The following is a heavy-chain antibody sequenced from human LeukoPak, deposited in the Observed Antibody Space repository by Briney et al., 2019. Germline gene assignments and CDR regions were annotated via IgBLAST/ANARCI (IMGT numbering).Heavy chain of an antibody. V-gene: IGHV4-59*01. CDR1: GGSMSSYY. CDR2: IYYSGST. Sequence: PSETLSLTCTFSGGSMSSYYWSWIRQPPGKGLEWIGYIYYSGSTSCNPSLKSRVTISVDTSKNQFSLKLSSVTAADTAVYYCARENSYGLDYWGQGTLATVSS. J-gene: IGHJ4*02. D-gene: IGHD5-18*01. CDR3: ARENSYGLDY.